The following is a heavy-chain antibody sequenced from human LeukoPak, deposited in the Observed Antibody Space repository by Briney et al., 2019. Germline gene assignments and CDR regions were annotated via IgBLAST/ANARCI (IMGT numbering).Heavy chain of an antibody. CDR1: GLTFSNAW. Sequence: GGSLRLSCAASGLTFSNAWMGWVRQAPGKGLEWVSSITPRSRYIHYADSVKGRFTISRDNAKNSFYLQMNSLRAEDSAVYYCARDRDNYGFDHWGQGTLVTVSS. CDR2: ITPRSRYI. CDR3: ARDRDNYGFDH. D-gene: IGHD5-18*01. J-gene: IGHJ4*02. V-gene: IGHV3-21*01.